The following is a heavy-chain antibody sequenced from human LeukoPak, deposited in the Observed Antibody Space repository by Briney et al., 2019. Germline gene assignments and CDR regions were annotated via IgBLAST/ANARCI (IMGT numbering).Heavy chain of an antibody. CDR3: ARISGSYSRGAFDI. V-gene: IGHV3-23*01. J-gene: IGHJ3*02. Sequence: AGGSLRLSCAASGFTLSSYAMSWVRQAPGKGLEWVSIISGGGDVTHYADSVKGRFTISRDSSKNTLYLQMNSLRDEDTAVYYCARISGSYSRGAFDIWGQGTMVTVSS. CDR1: GFTLSSYA. CDR2: ISGGGDVT. D-gene: IGHD1-26*01.